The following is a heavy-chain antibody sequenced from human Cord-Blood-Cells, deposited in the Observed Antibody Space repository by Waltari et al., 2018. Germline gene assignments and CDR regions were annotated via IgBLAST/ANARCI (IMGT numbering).Heavy chain of an antibody. CDR3: ARDLKYSSSWYYYYYGMDV. CDR2: ISYDGSNK. Sequence: QVQLVESGGGVVQPGRSLRLSCAASGFTFSSYAMHSVRQAPGKGLEWVAVISYDGSNKYYADSVKGRFTISRDNSKNTLYLQMNSLRAEDTAVYYCARDLKYSSSWYYYYYGMDVWGQGTTVTVSS. D-gene: IGHD6-13*01. J-gene: IGHJ6*02. V-gene: IGHV3-30-3*01. CDR1: GFTFSSYA.